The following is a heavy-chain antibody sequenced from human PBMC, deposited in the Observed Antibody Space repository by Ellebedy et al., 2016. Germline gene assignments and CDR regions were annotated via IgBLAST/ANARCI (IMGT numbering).Heavy chain of an antibody. Sequence: GGSLRLSXAASGFTFSSYWMSWVRQAPGKGPEWVANIKGDGSEKYYVDSVKGRYTISRDNAKNSLYLQMNTLRAEDTAVYYCARDGGGGVPFDMWGQGTKVTVSS. D-gene: IGHD3-16*01. J-gene: IGHJ3*02. V-gene: IGHV3-7*01. CDR1: GFTFSSYW. CDR2: IKGDGSEK. CDR3: ARDGGGGVPFDM.